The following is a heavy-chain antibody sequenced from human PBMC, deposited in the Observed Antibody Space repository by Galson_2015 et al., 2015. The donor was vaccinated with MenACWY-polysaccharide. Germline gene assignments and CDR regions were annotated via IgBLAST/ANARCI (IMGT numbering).Heavy chain of an antibody. D-gene: IGHD6-19*01. J-gene: IGHJ4*02. CDR3: ITALYSYSRDWYGLGH. CDR1: GFTFSNVW. CDR2: IKSESDGGKT. V-gene: IGHV3-15*01. Sequence: SLRLSCAASGFTFSNVWMSWVRQAPGKGLEWVGRIKSESDGGKTDYAAPVRGRFTVSRDDSKDTVFLQMNSLKTEDTAVYYCITALYSYSRDWYGLGHWGQGTLVTVSS.